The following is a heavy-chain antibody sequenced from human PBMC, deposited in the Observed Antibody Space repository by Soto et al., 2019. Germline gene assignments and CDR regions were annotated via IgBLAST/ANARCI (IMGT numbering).Heavy chain of an antibody. V-gene: IGHV3-23*01. J-gene: IGHJ4*02. CDR1: GFTFSSYD. CDR2: IGVYANT. D-gene: IGHD1-26*01. CDR3: AKESTVGSPGDYFDS. Sequence: EVELSESGGDLVQPGGSLRLSCAASGFTFSSYDMNWVRQAPGKGLEWVSAIGVYANTYYADSVKGRFTISRDDSRNTVHLQLNSLRVDDTAVYYCAKESTVGSPGDYFDSWGQGTLVTVSS.